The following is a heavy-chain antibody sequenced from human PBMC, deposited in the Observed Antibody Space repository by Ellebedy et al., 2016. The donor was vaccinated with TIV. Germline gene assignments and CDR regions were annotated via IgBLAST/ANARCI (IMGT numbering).Heavy chain of an antibody. V-gene: IGHV4-39*07. D-gene: IGHD1-26*01. Sequence: SETLSLTXTLSGGSISSRTSYWVWIRQPPGKGLEWIGEINHSGSTNYNPSLKSRVTISVDRSKNQFSLTLSSVTAADTAVYYCARGRGGSYSIPFDYWGQGALVTVSS. CDR2: INHSGST. CDR1: GGSISSRTSY. J-gene: IGHJ4*02. CDR3: ARGRGGSYSIPFDY.